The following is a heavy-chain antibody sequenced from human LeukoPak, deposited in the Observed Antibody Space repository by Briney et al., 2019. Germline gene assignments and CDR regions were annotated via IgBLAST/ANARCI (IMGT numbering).Heavy chain of an antibody. CDR1: GGTFSSYA. J-gene: IGHJ4*02. V-gene: IGHV1-2*04. D-gene: IGHD3-9*01. CDR2: INPNSGGT. Sequence: GASVKVSCKASGGTFSSYAISWVRQAPGQGLEWMGWINPNSGGTNYAQKFQGWVTMTRDTSISTAYMELSRLRSDDTAVYYCARGDYDILTGYPLDYWGQGTLVTVSS. CDR3: ARGDYDILTGYPLDY.